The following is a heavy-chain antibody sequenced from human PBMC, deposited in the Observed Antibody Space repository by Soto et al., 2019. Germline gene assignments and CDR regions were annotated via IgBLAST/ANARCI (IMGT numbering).Heavy chain of an antibody. CDR3: ARGGGTILAPLP. CDR2: INPNSGAT. V-gene: IGHV1-2*02. CDR1: GYTFTGYF. Sequence: QVQLAQSGAEVKKPGASVKVSCKASGYTFTGYFMHWVRQAPGQGLEWMGWINPNSGATKYAQKFQGRVTLNRDTSINTPFMELSMLGSDDTSVYYCARGGGTILAPLPWGQGTLVTVSS. J-gene: IGHJ5*02. D-gene: IGHD1-1*01.